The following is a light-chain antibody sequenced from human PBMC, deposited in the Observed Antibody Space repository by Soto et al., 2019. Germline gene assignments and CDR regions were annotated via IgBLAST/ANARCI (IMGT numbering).Light chain of an antibody. CDR2: EVT. J-gene: IGLJ2*01. V-gene: IGLV2-8*01. CDR1: SSDIGGYDF. CDR3: SSYAGSNNLG. Sequence: ALTQPPSASGSPGQSVTISCTGSSSDIGGYDFVSWYQQHPGKAPKLMIYEVTKRPSGVPDRFSGSKSGNTASLTVSGLQAEDEADYYCSSYAGSNNLGFGGGTKLTVL.